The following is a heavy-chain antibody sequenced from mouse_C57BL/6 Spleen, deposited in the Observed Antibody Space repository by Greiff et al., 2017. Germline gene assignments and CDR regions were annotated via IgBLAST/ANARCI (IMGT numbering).Heavy chain of an antibody. CDR1: GFTFSDYG. Sequence: EVMLVESGGGLVKPGGSLKLSCAASGFTFSDYGMHWVRQAPEKGLEWVAYISSGSSTIYYADTVKGRFTISRDNAKNTLFLQMTSLRSEDTAMYYCARNGSSPHWYFDVWGTGTTVTVSS. D-gene: IGHD1-1*01. V-gene: IGHV5-17*01. CDR2: ISSGSSTI. CDR3: ARNGSSPHWYFDV. J-gene: IGHJ1*03.